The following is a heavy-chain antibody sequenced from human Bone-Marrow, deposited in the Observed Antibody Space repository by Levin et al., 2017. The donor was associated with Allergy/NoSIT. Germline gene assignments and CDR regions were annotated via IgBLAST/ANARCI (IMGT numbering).Heavy chain of an antibody. J-gene: IGHJ6*02. CDR1: GFSLSTSGVA. CDR2: ICGDDEK. V-gene: IGHV2-5*02. CDR3: AHSSLHLYYYYHGMGV. Sequence: SGPTLVKPTQTLTLTCTFSGFSLSTSGVAVAWIRQPPGKALEWLAFICGDDEKRFSPSLTSRLTITKDTSKNQVVLTITNMDPADTATYYCAHSSLHLYYYYHGMGVWGQGTTVTVSS. D-gene: IGHD4-11*01.